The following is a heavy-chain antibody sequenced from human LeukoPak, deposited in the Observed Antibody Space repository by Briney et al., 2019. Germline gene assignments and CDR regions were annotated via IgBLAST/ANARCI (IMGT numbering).Heavy chain of an antibody. J-gene: IGHJ5*02. V-gene: IGHV4-34*01. Sequence: KPSETLSLTCGVYGGSFSGCYWSWIRQPPGKGLEWIGEINHSGSTNYNPSLKSRVTISVDTSKNQFSLKLTSVTASDTAMYYCVRDHVSPGLSNWFDPWGQGTLVTVSS. D-gene: IGHD3-16*01. CDR3: VRDHVSPGLSNWFDP. CDR1: GGSFSGCY. CDR2: INHSGST.